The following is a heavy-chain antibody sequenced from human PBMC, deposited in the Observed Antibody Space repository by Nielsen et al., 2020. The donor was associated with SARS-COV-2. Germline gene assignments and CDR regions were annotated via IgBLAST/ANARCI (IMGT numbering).Heavy chain of an antibody. CDR1: GDTLTQLS. V-gene: IGHV1-24*01. J-gene: IGHJ4*02. CDR2: FDPEDGET. Sequence: ASVKVSCKVPGDTLTQLSMHWVRQVPGKGLECMGEFDPEDGETTYAQKFQGRITMTEDTSIDTAYLDLSSLSSDDTAVYYCATDSPFGVVIYALAHWGQGTLVTVSS. CDR3: ATDSPFGVVIYALAH. D-gene: IGHD3-3*01.